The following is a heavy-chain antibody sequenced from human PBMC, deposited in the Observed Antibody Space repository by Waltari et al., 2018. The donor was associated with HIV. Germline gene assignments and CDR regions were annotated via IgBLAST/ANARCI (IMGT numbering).Heavy chain of an antibody. J-gene: IGHJ5*02. V-gene: IGHV4-4*02. D-gene: IGHD4-17*01. Sequence: QVQLQESGPGLVKPSETLSLTCAVYGGSISRYNWWTWVRQAPGKGLEWIGEMFHSGSTNYNPSLKSRVTISIDKSKNQFYLRLTSVTAADTAVYYCVKVMTGDYRSSWFDPWGQGTLVTVSS. CDR2: MFHSGST. CDR3: VKVMTGDYRSSWFDP. CDR1: GGSISRYNW.